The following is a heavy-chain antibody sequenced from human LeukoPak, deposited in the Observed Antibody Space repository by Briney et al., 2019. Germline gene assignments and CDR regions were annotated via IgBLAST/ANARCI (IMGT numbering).Heavy chain of an antibody. D-gene: IGHD6-13*01. CDR1: GYTFTSYD. J-gene: IGHJ4*02. CDR2: INTNTGNP. CDR3: ARAAAGPFDY. Sequence: ASVKVSCKASGYTFTSYDINWVRLAPGQGLEWMGWINTNTGNPTYAQGFTGRFVFSLDTSVNTAYLQISSLKAEDTAVYYCARAAAGPFDYWGQGTLVTVSS. V-gene: IGHV7-4-1*02.